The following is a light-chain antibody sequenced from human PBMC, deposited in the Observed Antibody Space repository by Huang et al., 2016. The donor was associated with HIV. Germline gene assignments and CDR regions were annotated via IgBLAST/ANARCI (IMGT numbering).Light chain of an antibody. CDR3: QQYNNWPPMYT. CDR1: QSLSTN. J-gene: IGKJ2*01. V-gene: IGKV3-15*01. Sequence: EMVMTQSPATLSVSLGERATLSCTASQSLSTNLAWYQQKPGQVPRLLIYGATTRATGIPARFRGSGSGTEFTLTISSLQSEDVAVYYCQQYNNWPPMYTFGQGTKLEIK. CDR2: GAT.